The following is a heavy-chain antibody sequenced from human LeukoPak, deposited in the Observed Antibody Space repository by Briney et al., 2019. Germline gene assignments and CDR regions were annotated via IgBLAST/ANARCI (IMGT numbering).Heavy chain of an antibody. Sequence: PGRSLRLSCAASGSTFSSYAMHWVRQAPGKGLEWVAVLSYDGSNKYYADSVKGRFTISRDNSKNTLYLQMNSLRAEDTAVYYCVGSGSYYEFDYWGQGTLVTVSS. CDR3: VGSGSYYEFDY. CDR1: GSTFSSYA. J-gene: IGHJ4*02. CDR2: LSYDGSNK. D-gene: IGHD3-10*01. V-gene: IGHV3-30-3*01.